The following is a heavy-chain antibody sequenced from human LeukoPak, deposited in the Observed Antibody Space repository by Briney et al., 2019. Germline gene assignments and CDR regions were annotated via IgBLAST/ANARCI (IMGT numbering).Heavy chain of an antibody. D-gene: IGHD3-10*01. V-gene: IGHV3-33*01. J-gene: IGHJ3*02. CDR3: ARDRYFGSDGFDI. CDR1: GFSFSEHG. Sequence: GGSLRLSCAASGFSFSEHGMHWVRQAPGKGPEWVTVTWYDGSNNHYADSVKGRFTISRDNSKNTVFLEMNSLIAEDTAVYHCARDRYFGSDGFDIWGPGTMVIVSS. CDR2: TWYDGSNN.